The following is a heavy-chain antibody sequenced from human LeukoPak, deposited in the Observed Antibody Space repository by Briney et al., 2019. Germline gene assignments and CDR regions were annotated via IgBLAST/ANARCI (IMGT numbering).Heavy chain of an antibody. CDR3: ARDRYLTSGYEENWFDP. Sequence: GGSLRLSCAAPGFTFSSYSMNWVRQAPGKGLEWVSYISSSSTIYYAHSVKGRFTISRDNAKNSLYLQMNSLRDEDTAVYYCARDRYLTSGYEENWFDPWGQGTLVTVSS. CDR1: GFTFSSYS. V-gene: IGHV3-48*02. D-gene: IGHD3-3*01. CDR2: ISSSSTI. J-gene: IGHJ5*02.